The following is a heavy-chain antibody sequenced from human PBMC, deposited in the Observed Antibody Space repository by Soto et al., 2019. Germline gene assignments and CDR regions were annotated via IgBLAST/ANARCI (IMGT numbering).Heavy chain of an antibody. J-gene: IGHJ4*01. V-gene: IGHV1-8*01. Sequence: GASVKVSCKASGYSFTGLDINWVRQTTGQGLEWMGWMQPSSGRTGYAQKFQGRVTMTRDTSINTAYMELSSLTSDDTAFYYCARGVTAGVDYWGQEPWSPSPQ. CDR1: GYSFTGLD. CDR2: MQPSSGRT. CDR3: ARGVTAGVDY. D-gene: IGHD1-26*01.